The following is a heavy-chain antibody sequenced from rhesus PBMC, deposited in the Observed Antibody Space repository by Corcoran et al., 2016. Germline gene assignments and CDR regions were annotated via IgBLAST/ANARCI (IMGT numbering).Heavy chain of an antibody. V-gene: IGHV3-103*01. CDR1: GFTFRNYA. J-gene: IGHJ4*01. D-gene: IGHD2-39*02. CDR3: AQRVVVSAIE. Sequence: EVHLVETGGGLVQLGGSLRLSCAASGFTFRNYAMQWVRQAPGKGLEWISAINSGGGSTYYADSVKGRFTISRDNSKNTLSLQMNSLRAEDTAVYYCAQRVVVSAIEWGQGVLVTVSS. CDR2: INSGGGST.